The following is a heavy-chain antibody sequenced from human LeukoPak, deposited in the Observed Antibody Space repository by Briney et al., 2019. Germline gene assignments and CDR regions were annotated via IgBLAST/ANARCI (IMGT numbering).Heavy chain of an antibody. Sequence: ASVKVSCKASGYTFTSYYMHWVRQAPGQGLEWMGIINPSGGSTSYAQKFQGRVTMTRDTSTSTVYMELSRLRSEDTAVYYCARDSRPDCSSTGCLYNWFDPWGQGTLVTVSS. CDR3: ARDSRPDCSSTGCLYNWFDP. CDR2: INPSGGST. D-gene: IGHD2-2*01. V-gene: IGHV1-46*01. CDR1: GYTFTSYY. J-gene: IGHJ5*02.